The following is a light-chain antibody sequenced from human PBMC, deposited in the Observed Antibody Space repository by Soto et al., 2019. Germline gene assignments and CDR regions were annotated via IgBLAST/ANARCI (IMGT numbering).Light chain of an antibody. V-gene: IGKV3-20*01. J-gene: IGKJ2*01. CDR3: QQYGRSPYT. CDR2: GAS. CDR1: QSVSSSY. Sequence: IVLTQSPGTLSLSPGDRATLSCRASQSVSSSYLAWYQQKPGQTPRLLIYGASSRATGIPDRFSGSGSGTDFTLTISRLEPEDFAVYYCQQYGRSPYTFGQGTKLEIK.